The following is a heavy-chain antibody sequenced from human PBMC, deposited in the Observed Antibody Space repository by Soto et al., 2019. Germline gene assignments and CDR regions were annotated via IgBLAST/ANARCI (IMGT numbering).Heavy chain of an antibody. CDR3: AKVEGYYYGMDV. CDR1: GFTFSSYA. CDR2: ISGSGGST. J-gene: IGHJ6*02. V-gene: IGHV3-23*01. Sequence: EVQLLESGGGLVQPGGSLRLSCAASGFTFSSYAMSWVRQAPGKGLEWVSAISGSGGSTYYADSVKGRFTISRDNSKNTLYLQMNSLRAEDTTVYYCAKVEGYYYGMDVWGQGTTVTVSS.